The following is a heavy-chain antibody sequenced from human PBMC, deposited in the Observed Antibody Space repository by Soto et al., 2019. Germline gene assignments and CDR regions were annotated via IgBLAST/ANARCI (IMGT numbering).Heavy chain of an antibody. D-gene: IGHD3-10*01. J-gene: IGHJ3*01. Sequence: QVHLVESGGGVVQPGRSLRLSCAASGFPFSDYVIHWVRQAAGQGLEWVASMTYDGATEYYADSVKGRFTVSRDNSKRTLSLQMNSLRPEDTAVYYCARVRLTISVNDALDVWGQGTTVTVSS. CDR2: MTYDGATE. CDR3: ARVRLTISVNDALDV. V-gene: IGHV3-30*14. CDR1: GFPFSDYV.